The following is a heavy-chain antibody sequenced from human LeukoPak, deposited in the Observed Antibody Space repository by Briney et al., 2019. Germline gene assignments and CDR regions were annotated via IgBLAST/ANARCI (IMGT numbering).Heavy chain of an antibody. D-gene: IGHD4-17*01. CDR3: ASSPDYGKMYYFDY. Sequence: SETLSLTCTVSGGSISSSSYYWGWIRQPPGKGLEWIESIYYSGSTYYNPSLKSRVTISVDTSKNQFSLKLSSVTAADTAVYYCASSPDYGKMYYFDYWGQGTLVTVSS. V-gene: IGHV4-39*01. CDR2: IYYSGST. J-gene: IGHJ4*02. CDR1: GGSISSSSYY.